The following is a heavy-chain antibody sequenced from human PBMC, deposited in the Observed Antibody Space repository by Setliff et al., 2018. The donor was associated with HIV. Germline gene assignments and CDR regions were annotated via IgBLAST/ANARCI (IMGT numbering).Heavy chain of an antibody. CDR3: ARGDFGYSYGPNDY. CDR2: INSDGSSI. CDR1: GFTFSGYW. J-gene: IGHJ4*02. D-gene: IGHD5-18*01. V-gene: IGHV3-74*01. Sequence: GGSLRLSCAASGFTFSGYWMHWVRQAPGKGLVWVSRINSDGSSISYADSVRGRFTISRDNAKNTVYLQMNSLRGEDTAVYYCARGDFGYSYGPNDYWGQGTLVTVSS.